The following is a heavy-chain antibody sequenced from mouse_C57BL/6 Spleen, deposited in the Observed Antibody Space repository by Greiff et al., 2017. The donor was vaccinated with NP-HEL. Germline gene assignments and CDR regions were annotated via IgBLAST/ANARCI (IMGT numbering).Heavy chain of an antibody. CDR3: ARRGLLRSLAMDY. D-gene: IGHD1-1*01. V-gene: IGHV1-59*01. J-gene: IGHJ4*01. Sequence: VQLQQPGAELVRPGTSVKLSCKASGYTFTSYWMHWVKQRPGQGLEWIGVIDPSDSYTNYNQKFKGKATLTVDTSSSTAYMQLSSLTSEDSAVYYCARRGLLRSLAMDYWGQGTSVTVSS. CDR1: GYTFTSYW. CDR2: IDPSDSYT.